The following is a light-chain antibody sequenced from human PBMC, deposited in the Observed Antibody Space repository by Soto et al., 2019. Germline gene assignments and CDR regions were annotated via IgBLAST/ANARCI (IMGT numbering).Light chain of an antibody. CDR1: KSISSY. V-gene: IGKV1-39*01. CDR2: AAS. CDR3: HQSCSTLFT. Sequence: DIEMTQSPSSLSASVGDRVTITCRACKSISSYLNWYQQKPGKAPKILIYAASSLQSGVPSRFSGSRSGTDFTLTISRLQTEDLANDYSHQSCSTLFTFGQGTKLDIK. J-gene: IGKJ2*01.